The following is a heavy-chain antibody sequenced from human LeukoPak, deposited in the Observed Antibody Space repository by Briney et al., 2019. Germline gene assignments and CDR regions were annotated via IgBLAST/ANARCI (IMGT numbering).Heavy chain of an antibody. J-gene: IGHJ4*02. CDR3: AKETRQRVAGIYY. D-gene: IGHD6-19*01. CDR1: GFTFTTYA. CDR2: ITNSGDST. V-gene: IGHV3-23*01. Sequence: GGSLRLSCAASGFTFTTYAMTWVRQPPGKGLEWVSTITNSGDSTYYADSVKGRFTISRGNSKNTLYLQMNSLRAEDTAVYYCAKETRQRVAGIYYWGQGTLVTVSS.